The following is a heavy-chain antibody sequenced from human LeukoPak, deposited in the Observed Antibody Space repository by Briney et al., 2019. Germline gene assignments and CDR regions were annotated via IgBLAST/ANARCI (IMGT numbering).Heavy chain of an antibody. Sequence: GGSLRLSCAASGFTVSSNYMNWVPQPPGKGLEWVSNIGTSSTTIYYADSVKGRFTISRDNAKNSLYLQMNSLRADDTAVYYCARFAAGGSYYYYMDVWGKGTTVTVSS. CDR2: IGTSSTTI. CDR1: GFTVSSNY. CDR3: ARFAAGGSYYYYMDV. J-gene: IGHJ6*03. V-gene: IGHV3-48*01. D-gene: IGHD6-25*01.